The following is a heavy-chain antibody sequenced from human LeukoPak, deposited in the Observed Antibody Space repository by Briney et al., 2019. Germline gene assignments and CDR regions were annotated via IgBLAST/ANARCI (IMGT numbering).Heavy chain of an antibody. D-gene: IGHD3-10*01. CDR2: IYHSGST. V-gene: IGHV4-38-2*02. J-gene: IGHJ4*02. CDR1: GYSISSGYY. Sequence: PSETLSLTCTVSGYSISSGYYWGWIRQPPGKGLEWIGSIYHSGSTYYNPSLKSRVTISVDTSKNQFSLKLSSVTAADTAVYYCARGYGSGSDNWGQGTLVTVSS. CDR3: ARGYGSGSDN.